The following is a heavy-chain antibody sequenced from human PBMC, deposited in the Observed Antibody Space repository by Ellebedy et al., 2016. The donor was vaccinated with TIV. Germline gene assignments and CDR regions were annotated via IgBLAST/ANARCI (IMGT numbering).Heavy chain of an antibody. CDR3: ARSASTIFGAKDVFDM. J-gene: IGHJ3*02. V-gene: IGHV4-59*01. D-gene: IGHD3-3*01. CDR2: IFSTGST. CDR1: GGSLNSFY. Sequence: MPSETLSLTCTVSGGSLNSFYWSWIRQHPGKGLAWLGYIFSTGSTHYNPSLRSRFPLSLDTSKSQISLNLTSVTAADPAVYYCARSASTIFGAKDVFDMWGQGTKVTVSS.